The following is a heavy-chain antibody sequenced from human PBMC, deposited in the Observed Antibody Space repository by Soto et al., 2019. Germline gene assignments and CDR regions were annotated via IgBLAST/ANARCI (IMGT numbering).Heavy chain of an antibody. V-gene: IGHV3-33*01. J-gene: IGHJ6*02. D-gene: IGHD2-15*01. CDR1: GFTFSSYG. CDR2: TWYDGSRK. Sequence: QPGGSLRLSCAASGFTFSSYGMHWVRQAPGKGLEWVAVTWYDGSRKYYADSVKGRFTISRDNSENTLYLQMNSLRAEDTALYYCARVLGYCSGGNCYGMDVWGQGTTVTVSS. CDR3: ARVLGYCSGGNCYGMDV.